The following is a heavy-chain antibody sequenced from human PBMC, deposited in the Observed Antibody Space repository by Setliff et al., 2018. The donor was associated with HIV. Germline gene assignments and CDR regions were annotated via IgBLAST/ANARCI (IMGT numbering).Heavy chain of an antibody. CDR1: GSISSSNW. CDR2: IYHSGST. Sequence: GSISSSNWWSWVRQPPGKGLEWIGEIYHSGSTNCNPSLKSRVTISTDKSKNQFSLKLNSVTAADTAVYYCARLRVVTIFGVAHQAPGYMDVWGKGTTVTVSS. CDR3: ARLRVVTIFGVAHQAPGYMDV. D-gene: IGHD3-3*01. V-gene: IGHV4-4*02. J-gene: IGHJ6*03.